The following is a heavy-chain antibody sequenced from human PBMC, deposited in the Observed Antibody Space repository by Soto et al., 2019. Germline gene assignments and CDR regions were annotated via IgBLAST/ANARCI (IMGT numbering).Heavy chain of an antibody. CDR3: GRGRSGQLVVFY. D-gene: IGHD1-26*01. V-gene: IGHV1-2*02. J-gene: IGHJ4*02. CDR2: IGPESGAT. CDR1: GYTFTGHY. Sequence: ASVKVSCKASGYTFTGHYIHWVRQAPEQGPEWMGEIGPESGATRYAQKFQGRVTMTRDMSTTTVYMELNNLSPDDTAVYYCGRGRSGQLVVFYWGQGTPVTVSS.